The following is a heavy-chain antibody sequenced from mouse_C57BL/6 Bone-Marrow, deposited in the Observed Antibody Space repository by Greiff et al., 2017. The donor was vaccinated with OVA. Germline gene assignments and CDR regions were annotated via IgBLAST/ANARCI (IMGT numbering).Heavy chain of an antibody. CDR2: IDPSDSYT. V-gene: IGHV1-69*01. Sequence: VQLQQPGAELVMPGASVKLSCKASGYTFTSYWMHWVKQRPGQGLEWIGEIDPSDSYTNYNQKFKGKSTLTVDKSSSTAYMQLSSLTSEDSAVYYCAKDSSGDDYAMDYWGQGTSVTVSS. J-gene: IGHJ4*01. CDR1: GYTFTSYW. CDR3: AKDSSGDDYAMDY. D-gene: IGHD3-2*02.